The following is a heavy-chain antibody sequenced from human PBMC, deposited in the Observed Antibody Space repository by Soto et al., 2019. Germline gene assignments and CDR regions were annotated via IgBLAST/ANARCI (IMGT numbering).Heavy chain of an antibody. CDR2: IYYSGST. Sequence: QVQLQESGPGLVKPSQTLSLTCTVSGGSISSGGYYWSWIRQHPGKGLEWIGYIYYSGSTYYNPSLKSRVTISVDTSKNQFSLKLSSVTAADTAVYYCARDRRPTYYYGSGSFGYFDYWGQGTLVTVSS. D-gene: IGHD3-10*01. J-gene: IGHJ4*02. V-gene: IGHV4-31*03. CDR3: ARDRRPTYYYGSGSFGYFDY. CDR1: GGSISSGGYY.